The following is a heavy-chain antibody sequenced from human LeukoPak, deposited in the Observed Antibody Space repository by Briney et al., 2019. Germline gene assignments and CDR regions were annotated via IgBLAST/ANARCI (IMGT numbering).Heavy chain of an antibody. J-gene: IGHJ6*03. V-gene: IGHV1-2*06. CDR3: ATCSSTSCYPAFYYYYYMDV. D-gene: IGHD2-2*01. Sequence: GASVKVSCKASGYTFTGYYMHWVRQAPGQGLEWMRRINPNSGGTNYAQKFQGRVTMTWDTSISTAYMELSRLRSDDTAVYYCATCSSTSCYPAFYYYYYMDVWGKGTTVTVSS. CDR1: GYTFTGYY. CDR2: INPNSGGT.